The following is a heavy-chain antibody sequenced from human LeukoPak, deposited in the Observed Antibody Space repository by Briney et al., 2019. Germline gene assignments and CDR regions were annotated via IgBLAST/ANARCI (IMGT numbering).Heavy chain of an antibody. CDR3: AREYYDSSGLDY. V-gene: IGHV4-59*01. CDR1: GGSISSYY. D-gene: IGHD3-22*01. J-gene: IGHJ4*01. CDR2: VYYSGST. Sequence: SSETLSLTCTVSGGSISSYYWSWIRQPPGKGLEWVGYVYYSGSTNYNPSLKSRVTMSVDTSKNQFSLKLNSVTAADTAVYYCAREYYDSSGLDYWGHGNLCTVSS.